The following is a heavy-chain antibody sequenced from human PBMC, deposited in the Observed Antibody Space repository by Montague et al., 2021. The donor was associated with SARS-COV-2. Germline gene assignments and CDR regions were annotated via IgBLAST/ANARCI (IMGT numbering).Heavy chain of an antibody. D-gene: IGHD6-19*01. J-gene: IGHJ4*01. Sequence: SETLSLTCAVYGGSFSGYHWSWIRQPPGKGLEWIGEINRSGSTNYNPSLKSRATISVDTSKNQFSLKLSSVTAADTAVYYCARGGRQWLVIDPRYYFDYWGQGTLVTVSS. V-gene: IGHV4-34*01. CDR1: GGSFSGYH. CDR2: INRSGST. CDR3: ARGGRQWLVIDPRYYFDY.